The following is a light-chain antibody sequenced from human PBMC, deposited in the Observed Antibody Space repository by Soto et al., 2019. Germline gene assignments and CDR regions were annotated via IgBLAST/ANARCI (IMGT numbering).Light chain of an antibody. CDR1: QSIGGW. Sequence: DIQMTQSPSPLSASVGDRVTITCRASQSIGGWLAWYQQKPGKAPRLLIYDASSLQRGVPSRFSGSGSGTEFTLTISSLQPDDFATYYCQQHNSFALTFGGGTKVEIK. CDR3: QQHNSFALT. V-gene: IGKV1-5*01. CDR2: DAS. J-gene: IGKJ4*01.